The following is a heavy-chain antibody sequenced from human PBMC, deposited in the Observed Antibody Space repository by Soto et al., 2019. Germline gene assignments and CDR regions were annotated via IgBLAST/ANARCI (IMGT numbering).Heavy chain of an antibody. Sequence: QVQLQESGPGLVKPSQTLSLTCTVSGGSISSGGYYWSWIRQHPGKGLWWIGYIYYSGRTYYNPSLKSRVTISVDTSKNQISRKLSSVTVAYTAAYDCPRSTHSTGTTFDYWGQGTLVTVSS. V-gene: IGHV4-31*03. D-gene: IGHD4-17*01. CDR3: PRSTHSTGTTFDY. CDR2: IYYSGRT. CDR1: GGSISSGGYY. J-gene: IGHJ4*02.